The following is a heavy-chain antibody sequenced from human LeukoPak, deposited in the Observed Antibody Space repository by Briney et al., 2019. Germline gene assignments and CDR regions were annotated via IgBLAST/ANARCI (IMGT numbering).Heavy chain of an antibody. CDR3: AKGAMVTTRSWFDP. J-gene: IGHJ5*02. D-gene: IGHD4-17*01. Sequence: GGSQRLSCAASGFTFRDYAMSWVRQAPGKGLEWVSVISGSGGSTYYADSVKGRFTISRDNSQNTLYLQMSSLRVDDTAIYYCAKGAMVTTRSWFDPWGQGTLVTVSS. V-gene: IGHV3-23*01. CDR2: ISGSGGST. CDR1: GFTFRDYA.